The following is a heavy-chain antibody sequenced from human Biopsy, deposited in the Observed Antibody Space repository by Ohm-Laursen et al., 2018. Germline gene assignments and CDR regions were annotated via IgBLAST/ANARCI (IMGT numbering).Heavy chain of an antibody. CDR1: GFTFDNYA. CDR3: VRDSTLDY. Sequence: SLRLSCTASGFTFDNYAMHWVRQTPGKGLEWVSGLTWNSANIGYADSVKGRFTISRDNARNSLFLEMSSLREEDTELYHCVRDSTLDYWGQGTLVTVSS. CDR2: LTWNSANI. V-gene: IGHV3-9*01. J-gene: IGHJ4*02.